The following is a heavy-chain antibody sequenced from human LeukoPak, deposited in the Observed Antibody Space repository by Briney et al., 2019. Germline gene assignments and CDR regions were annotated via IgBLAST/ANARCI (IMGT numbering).Heavy chain of an antibody. J-gene: IGHJ6*02. D-gene: IGHD1-26*01. CDR2: INADGGRT. V-gene: IGHV3-43*02. Sequence: PGGSLRLSCVASGFTLDAYAMHWVRQARGKGLEWVSHINADGGRTYYADSVKGRFTISRDNSKNSLYLEMTSLRAEDSALYYCGPWAFYHGLDVWGRGTTVTVSS. CDR1: GFTLDAYA. CDR3: GPWAFYHGLDV.